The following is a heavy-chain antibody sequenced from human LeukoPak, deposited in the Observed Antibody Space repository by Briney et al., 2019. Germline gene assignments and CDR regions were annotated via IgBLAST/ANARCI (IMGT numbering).Heavy chain of an antibody. CDR3: ARDLGTSYGAYVLS. CDR1: GFTVSSNY. Sequence: PGGSLRLSCAASGFTVSSNYMSWVRQAPGKGLEWVSVIYSGGSTYYADSVKGRFTISRDNSKNTLYLQMNSLRAEDTAVYYCARDLGTSYGAYVLSWGQGTLVTVSS. V-gene: IGHV3-66*02. D-gene: IGHD4-17*01. CDR2: IYSGGST. J-gene: IGHJ5*02.